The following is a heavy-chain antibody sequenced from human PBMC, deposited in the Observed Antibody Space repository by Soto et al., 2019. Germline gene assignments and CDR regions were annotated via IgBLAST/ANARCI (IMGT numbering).Heavy chain of an antibody. V-gene: IGHV3-33*01. Sequence: QVQLVESGGGVVQPGRSLRLSCAASGFTFSSYGMHWVRQAPGKGLEWVAVIWYDASNKYYADSVKGRFTISRDNSKNTLYLQMNGLGAEDTAVYYCARDCAGYSSGWYQRGGFDYWGQGTLVTVSS. CDR2: IWYDASNK. CDR1: GFTFSSYG. CDR3: ARDCAGYSSGWYQRGGFDY. J-gene: IGHJ4*02. D-gene: IGHD6-19*01.